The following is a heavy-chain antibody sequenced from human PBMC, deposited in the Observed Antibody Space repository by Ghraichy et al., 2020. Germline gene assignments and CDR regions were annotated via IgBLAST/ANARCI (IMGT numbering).Heavy chain of an antibody. CDR3: ARGLRGQLVRSRWFDP. Sequence: SQTLSLTCAVYGGSFSGYYWSWIRQPPGKGLEWIGEINHSGSTNYNPSLKSRVTISVDTSKNQFSLKLSSVTAADTAVYYCARGLRGQLVRSRWFDPWGQGTLVTVSS. CDR1: GGSFSGYY. CDR2: INHSGST. J-gene: IGHJ5*02. V-gene: IGHV4-34*01. D-gene: IGHD6-6*01.